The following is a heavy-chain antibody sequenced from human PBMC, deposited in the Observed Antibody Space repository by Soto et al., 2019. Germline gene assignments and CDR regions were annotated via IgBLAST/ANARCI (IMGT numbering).Heavy chain of an antibody. J-gene: IGHJ3*02. Sequence: SETLSLTCTVSGGSISSYYWSWIRQPPGKGLEWIGYIYYSGSTNYNPSLKSRVTISVDTSKNQFSLKLSSVTAADTAVYYCARVDGKRWLQLIGLSGAFEIWGQGTMVTVSS. CDR2: IYYSGST. D-gene: IGHD5-12*01. CDR1: GGSISSYY. V-gene: IGHV4-59*01. CDR3: ARVDGKRWLQLIGLSGAFEI.